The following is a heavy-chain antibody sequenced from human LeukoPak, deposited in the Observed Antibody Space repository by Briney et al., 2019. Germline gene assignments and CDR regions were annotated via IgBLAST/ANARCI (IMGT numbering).Heavy chain of an antibody. CDR1: GLTFSSHW. J-gene: IGHJ4*02. CDR2: IKQDGSDT. Sequence: PGGSLRLSCVVSGLTFSSHWMSWVRQAPGKGLEWVGNIKQDGSDTYHADSVKGRFTISRDNAKNSLYLQMNTLRVEDTAVYYCATQSYALFHHWDQGTLVTVSS. CDR3: ATQSYALFHH. V-gene: IGHV3-7*03. D-gene: IGHD2-2*01.